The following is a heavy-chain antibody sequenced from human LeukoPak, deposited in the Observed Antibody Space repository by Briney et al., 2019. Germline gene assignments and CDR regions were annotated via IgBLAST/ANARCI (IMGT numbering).Heavy chain of an antibody. Sequence: PGGSLRLSCAVSGLTFSDYSMTCVRQAPGKGLFWVSGISAGSGSTYYADSVKGRFTISRDNSRNTLYLQMNSLSAEDTAVYYCAKDAAGPEYWGQGTLVTVSS. CDR1: GLTFSDYS. CDR2: ISAGSGST. V-gene: IGHV3-23*01. D-gene: IGHD6-13*01. CDR3: AKDAAGPEY. J-gene: IGHJ4*02.